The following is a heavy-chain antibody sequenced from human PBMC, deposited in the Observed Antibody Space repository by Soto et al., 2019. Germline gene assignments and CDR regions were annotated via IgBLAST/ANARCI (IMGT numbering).Heavy chain of an antibody. Sequence: GGSLRLSCAASGFTFRNYAMTWVRQAPGKGLEWVSTIPGGGDATYYADSVKGRFTVSRDDSRNTLYLQMNSLRAEDTAVFYCTTRNYYYSRGFYYYYYFDWWGKGSLVTVSS. D-gene: IGHD3-22*01. CDR1: GFTFRNYA. V-gene: IGHV3-23*01. J-gene: IGHJ4*02. CDR3: TTRNYYYSRGFYYYYYFDW. CDR2: IPGGGDAT.